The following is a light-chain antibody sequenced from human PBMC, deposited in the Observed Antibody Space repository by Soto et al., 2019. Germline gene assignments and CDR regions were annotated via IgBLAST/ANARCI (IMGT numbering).Light chain of an antibody. CDR1: QSVSSN. J-gene: IGKJ1*01. V-gene: IGKV3-15*01. Sequence: DIVMTQSPLSLSVTPGEPATLSCRASQSVSSNLAWYQQKPGQAPRLLIYGASTRATGIPARFSGSGSGTEFTLTISSLQSEDFAVYYCQQYNNWPQTFGQGTKVDIK. CDR2: GAS. CDR3: QQYNNWPQT.